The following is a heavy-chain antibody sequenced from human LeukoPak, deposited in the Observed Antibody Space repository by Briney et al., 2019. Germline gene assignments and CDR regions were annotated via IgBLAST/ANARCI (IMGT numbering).Heavy chain of an antibody. CDR1: GGSISSYY. J-gene: IGHJ3*02. V-gene: IGHV4-59*01. CDR3: ARVDYGGNSADI. CDR2: IYYSGST. Sequence: PSETPSLTCTVSGGSISSYYWSWIRQPPGKGLEWIGYIYYSGSTNYNPSLKSRVTISVDTSKNQFSLKLSSVTAADTAVYYCARVDYGGNSADIWGQGTMVTVSS. D-gene: IGHD4-23*01.